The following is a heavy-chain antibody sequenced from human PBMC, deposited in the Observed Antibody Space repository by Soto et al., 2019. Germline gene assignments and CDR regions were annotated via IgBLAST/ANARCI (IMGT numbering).Heavy chain of an antibody. D-gene: IGHD1-7*01. CDR1: GFTFDDYA. CDR3: AKDPFRKLPYCYYYGMDV. J-gene: IGHJ6*02. V-gene: IGHV3-43*02. CDR2: ISGDGCST. Sequence: GGSLRLSCAASGFTFDDYAMNWVRQAPGKGLEWVSLISGDGCSTYYADSVKGRFTISRDISKISLYLQMNSLKTENTTLCYCAKDPFRKLPYCYYYGMDVWGQVTTVTVSS.